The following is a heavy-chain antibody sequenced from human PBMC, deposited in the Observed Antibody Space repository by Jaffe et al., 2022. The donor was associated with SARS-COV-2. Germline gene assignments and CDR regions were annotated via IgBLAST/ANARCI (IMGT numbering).Heavy chain of an antibody. D-gene: IGHD3-16*01. Sequence: EVQLLESGGGLVQPGGSLRLSCAASEFTFSNFVMSWVRQAPGKGLECVSGISGSGSSTYYADSVKGRFTISRDNSKNTVDLQMNSLRAEDTAVYYCAKGGSGLFRREFDYWGQGILVTVSS. CDR3: AKGGSGLFRREFDY. J-gene: IGHJ4*02. CDR2: ISGSGSST. V-gene: IGHV3-23*01. CDR1: EFTFSNFV.